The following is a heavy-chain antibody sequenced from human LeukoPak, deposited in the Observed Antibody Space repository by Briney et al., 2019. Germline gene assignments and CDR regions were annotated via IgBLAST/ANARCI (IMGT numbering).Heavy chain of an antibody. J-gene: IGHJ4*02. V-gene: IGHV4-34*01. Sequence: SETLSLTCAVYGGSFSGYYWSWIRQPPGKGLEWIGEINHSGSTNYNPSLKSRVTISVDKSKNQFSLKLSSVTAADTAVYYCARDGGKTTVTTGYYGNWGQGTLVTVSS. CDR3: ARDGGKTTVTTGYYGN. CDR2: INHSGST. D-gene: IGHD4-17*01. CDR1: GGSFSGYY.